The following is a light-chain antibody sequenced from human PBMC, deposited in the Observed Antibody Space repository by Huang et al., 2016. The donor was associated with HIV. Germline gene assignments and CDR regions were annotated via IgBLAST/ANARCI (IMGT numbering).Light chain of an antibody. CDR1: QDIGTS. J-gene: IGKJ5*01. CDR3: QQLHTYPIT. Sequence: QLTQSPPSLSASVGDTNIISCRASQDIGTSLAWYQQKTGRAPKHLISGASTLQTGVPSRFSGDSAGTFFTLFSTGLQPEDFATYYCQQLHTYPITFGQGTRLDIK. V-gene: IGKV1-13*02. CDR2: GAS.